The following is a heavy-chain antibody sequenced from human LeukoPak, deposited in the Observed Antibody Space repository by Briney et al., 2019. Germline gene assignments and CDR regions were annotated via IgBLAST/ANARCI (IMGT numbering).Heavy chain of an antibody. CDR3: VTDLGSGRRNDAFDI. CDR2: IKSKTGGGTV. J-gene: IGHJ3*02. CDR1: GFIFNSYW. V-gene: IGHV3-15*07. Sequence: GGSLRLSCAASGFIFNSYWMNWLRQAPGRGLEWVGRIKSKTGGGTVDNAAPVKGRFIISRDDSKNTLYLQMNTLKIEDTAVYYCVTDLGSGRRNDAFDIWGQGTMVIVSS. D-gene: IGHD3-10*01.